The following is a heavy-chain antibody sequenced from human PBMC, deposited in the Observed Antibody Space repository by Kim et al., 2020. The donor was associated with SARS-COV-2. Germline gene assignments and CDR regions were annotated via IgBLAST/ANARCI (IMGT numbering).Heavy chain of an antibody. D-gene: IGHD6-13*01. Sequence: SETLSLTCTVSGGSVSSGSHYWSWIRQPPGKGLEWIGHIYYSGSTNYNSSLQSRVTISVDTSKNQFSLKLRSVTAADTAVYYCARDSPAAGNDYYYYGMDVWGQGTTVTVSS. CDR2: IYYSGST. CDR3: ARDSPAAGNDYYYYGMDV. J-gene: IGHJ6*02. CDR1: GGSVSSGSHY. V-gene: IGHV4-61*01.